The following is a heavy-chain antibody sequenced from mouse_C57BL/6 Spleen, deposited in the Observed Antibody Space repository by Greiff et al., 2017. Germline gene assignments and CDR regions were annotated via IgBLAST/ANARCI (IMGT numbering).Heavy chain of an antibody. V-gene: IGHV1-15*01. CDR1: GYTFTDYE. D-gene: IGHD2-13*01. Sequence: QVQLQQSGAELVRPGASVPLSCKASGYTFTDYEMHWVKQTPVHGLEWIGAIDPEPGGTAYNQKFKGKAILTAANSSSTAYMALRRLTSEDSGVYSGTRSVGDYVGYARDYWGQGTSVTVSS. CDR2: IDPEPGGT. J-gene: IGHJ4*01. CDR3: TRSVGDYVGYARDY.